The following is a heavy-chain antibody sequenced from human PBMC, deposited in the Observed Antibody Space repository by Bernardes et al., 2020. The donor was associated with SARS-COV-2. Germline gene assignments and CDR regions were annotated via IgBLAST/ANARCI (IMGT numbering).Heavy chain of an antibody. Sequence: GGSLRLSCAASGFTFSSYAMHWVRQAPGKGLEWVAVISYDGSNKYYADSVKGRFTISRDNSKNTLYLQMNSLRAEDTAVYYCARDGDHFSGYGSGSRYGMDGWGQGTTVTVSS. CDR1: GFTFSSYA. V-gene: IGHV3-30-3*01. CDR3: ARDGDHFSGYGSGSRYGMDG. CDR2: ISYDGSNK. D-gene: IGHD3-10*01. J-gene: IGHJ6*02.